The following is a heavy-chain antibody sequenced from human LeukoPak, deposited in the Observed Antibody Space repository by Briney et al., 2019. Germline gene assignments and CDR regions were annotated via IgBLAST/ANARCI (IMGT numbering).Heavy chain of an antibody. CDR3: ARVVLTTVELRFAY. V-gene: IGHV4-31*03. D-gene: IGHD4-11*01. CDR1: GGSISSGGYY. J-gene: IGHJ4*02. CDR2: IYYSGST. Sequence: SQTLSLTCTVSGGSISSGGYYWSWIRQHPEKGLEWIGYIYYSGSTDYNPSLKSRVTISVDTSKNQFSLKLSSVTAADTAVYYCARVVLTTVELRFAYWGQGSQVTVSS.